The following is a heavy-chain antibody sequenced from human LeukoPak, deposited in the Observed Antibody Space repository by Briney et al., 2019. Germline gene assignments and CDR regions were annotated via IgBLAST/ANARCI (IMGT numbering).Heavy chain of an antibody. J-gene: IGHJ4*02. CDR1: GFTFSNYW. CDR3: ARYGYYDTSGYKAFDY. V-gene: IGHV3-7*05. Sequence: GGSLGLSCAASGFTFSNYWMNWVRQAPGKGLEWVASIKEDGSEKYYVDSVKGRFTISRDNAKNSLYLQMNSLRAEDTAVYYCARYGYYDTSGYKAFDYWGQGTLVTVSS. CDR2: IKEDGSEK. D-gene: IGHD3-22*01.